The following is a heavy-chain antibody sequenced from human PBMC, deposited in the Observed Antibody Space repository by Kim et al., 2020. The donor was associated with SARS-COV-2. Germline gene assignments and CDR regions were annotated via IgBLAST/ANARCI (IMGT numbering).Heavy chain of an antibody. Sequence: ASVKVSCKASGYTFTSYGISWVRPAPGQGLEWMGWISAYNGNTNYAQKLQGRVTMTTDTSTSTAYMELRSLRSDDTAVYYCARGVYYYDSSGYYLYYYGMDVWGQGTTVTVSS. V-gene: IGHV1-18*01. D-gene: IGHD3-22*01. CDR1: GYTFTSYG. CDR3: ARGVYYYDSSGYYLYYYGMDV. J-gene: IGHJ6*02. CDR2: ISAYNGNT.